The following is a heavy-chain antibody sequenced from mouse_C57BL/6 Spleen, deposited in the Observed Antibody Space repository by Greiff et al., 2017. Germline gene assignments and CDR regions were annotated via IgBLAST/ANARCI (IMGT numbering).Heavy chain of an antibody. J-gene: IGHJ3*01. CDR2: IDPENGDT. Sequence: EVQLQQSGAELVRPGASVKLSCTASGFSIKDDYMHWVKQRPEQGLEWIGWIDPENGDTEYASKFQGKATITADTSSNTAYLQLSSLTSEDTAVYYCTLPHYYYEGAWFAYWGQGTLVTVSA. CDR1: GFSIKDDY. V-gene: IGHV14-4*01. D-gene: IGHD1-1*01. CDR3: TLPHYYYEGAWFAY.